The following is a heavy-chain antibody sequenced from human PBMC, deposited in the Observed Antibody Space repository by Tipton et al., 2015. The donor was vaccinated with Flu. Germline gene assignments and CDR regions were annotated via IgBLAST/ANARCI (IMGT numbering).Heavy chain of an antibody. D-gene: IGHD6-6*01. V-gene: IGHV4-39*01. CDR2: IYYSGST. CDR1: GDSVSSSSHL. Sequence: LRLSCTVSGDSVSSSSHLWGWIRQSPGKGLEWIGSIYYSGSTYYKPSLESRVIISADTSKNQFSLTLNSVTAADTAMYYCARYSSSVATYWYFDLWGRGTLVTVSS. J-gene: IGHJ2*01. CDR3: ARYSSSVATYWYFDL.